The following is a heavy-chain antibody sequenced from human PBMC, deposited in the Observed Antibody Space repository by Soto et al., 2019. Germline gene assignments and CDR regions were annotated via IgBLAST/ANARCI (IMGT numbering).Heavy chain of an antibody. V-gene: IGHV1-18*01. D-gene: IGHD2-15*01. CDR3: ARGQGEYCSGGSCYANYYFHGLDV. CDR2: ITVYNGHT. J-gene: IGHJ6*02. Sequence: ASVKVSCKASGYRFNTYGITWVLQAPGQGLEWMGWITVYNGHTSFAQRLQDRVTMTTDISTSVAYMELRSLRSDDTAVYYCARGQGEYCSGGSCYANYYFHGLDVWGQGTTVTVSS. CDR1: GYRFNTYG.